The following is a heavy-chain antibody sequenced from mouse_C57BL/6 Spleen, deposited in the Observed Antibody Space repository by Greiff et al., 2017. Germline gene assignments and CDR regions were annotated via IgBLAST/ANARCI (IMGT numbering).Heavy chain of an antibody. V-gene: IGHV1-42*01. CDR1: GYSFTGYY. CDR3: ARRRVADLLSSWYFEV. CDR2: INPSTGGT. Sequence: EVKLQESGPELVKPGASVKISCKASGYSFTGYYMNWVKQSPEKSLEWIGEINPSTGGTTYNQKFNANATLTVDKSSSTAYMQLKSLTSEDSAVYYCARRRVADLLSSWYFEVWGTGTTVTVSS. J-gene: IGHJ1*03. D-gene: IGHD2-1*01.